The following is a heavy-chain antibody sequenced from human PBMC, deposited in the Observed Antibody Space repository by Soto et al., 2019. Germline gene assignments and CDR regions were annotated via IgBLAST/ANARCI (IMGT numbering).Heavy chain of an antibody. CDR2: IYYSGST. Sequence: PSETLSLTCTVSGGSISSYYWSWIRQPPGKGLEWIGYIYYSGSTNYNPSLKSRVTISVDTSKNQFSLKLSSVTAADTAVYYCARGRESSFFVGGDAFDIWGQGTMVTVSS. J-gene: IGHJ3*02. CDR3: ARGRESSFFVGGDAFDI. CDR1: GGSISSYY. V-gene: IGHV4-59*01. D-gene: IGHD2-2*01.